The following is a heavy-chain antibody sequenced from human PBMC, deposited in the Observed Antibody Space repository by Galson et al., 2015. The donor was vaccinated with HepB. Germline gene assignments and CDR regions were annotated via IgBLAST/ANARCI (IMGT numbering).Heavy chain of an antibody. Sequence: SLRLSCAASGFTFSSYGMHWVRQAPGKGLEWVAVIWYDGSNKYYADSVKGRFTISRDNSKNTLYLQMNSLRAEDTAVYYCARDRRLTTPTGYFDYWGQGTLVTVSS. D-gene: IGHD4-17*01. CDR3: ARDRRLTTPTGYFDY. CDR1: GFTFSSYG. CDR2: IWYDGSNK. J-gene: IGHJ4*02. V-gene: IGHV3-33*01.